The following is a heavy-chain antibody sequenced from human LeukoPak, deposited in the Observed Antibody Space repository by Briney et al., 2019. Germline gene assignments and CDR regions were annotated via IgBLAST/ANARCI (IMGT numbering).Heavy chain of an antibody. Sequence: GGSLRLSCAASGFTFSSYGIHWVRQAPGKGLEWVAFIRYDGSNEYYADSVKGRFTISRDNSKNTLYLQMNSLRAEDTAVYYCAKPTGYNWNSGNWFDPWGQGTLVTVSS. D-gene: IGHD1-7*01. CDR3: AKPTGYNWNSGNWFDP. CDR1: GFTFSSYG. CDR2: IRYDGSNE. J-gene: IGHJ5*02. V-gene: IGHV3-30*02.